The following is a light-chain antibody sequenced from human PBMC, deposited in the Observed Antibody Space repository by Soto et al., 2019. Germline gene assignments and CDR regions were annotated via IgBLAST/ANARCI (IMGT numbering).Light chain of an antibody. Sequence: QSALTQPASVSGSPGQSITISCTGTSSDVGGYNYVSWYQQHPGKAPKLMLYDVNNRPSGVSHRFSGSKSGNTASLTISGLQAEDEADYYCSSYTSSITLVFGAGTKLTVL. J-gene: IGLJ2*01. CDR1: SSDVGGYNY. CDR3: SSYTSSITLV. CDR2: DVN. V-gene: IGLV2-14*03.